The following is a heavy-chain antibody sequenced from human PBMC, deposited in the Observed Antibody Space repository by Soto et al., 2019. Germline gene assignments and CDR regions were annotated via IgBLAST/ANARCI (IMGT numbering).Heavy chain of an antibody. V-gene: IGHV3-74*03. CDR3: ARDEGVAMIRGYDM. J-gene: IGHJ4*02. Sequence: EVQLVESGGGFVQPGGSLRLSCAGSGFTFSSYWMHWVRQAPGKGLVWVGSIKNDGSRTVYAESVRGRCTISRDNAKNTVYLQMSSLTVEDTAVYYCARDEGVAMIRGYDMWGQGTLVAVSS. D-gene: IGHD3-10*01. CDR1: GFTFSSYW. CDR2: IKNDGSRT.